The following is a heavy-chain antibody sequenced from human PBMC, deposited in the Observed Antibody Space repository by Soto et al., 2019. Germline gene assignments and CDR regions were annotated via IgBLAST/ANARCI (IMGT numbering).Heavy chain of an antibody. CDR3: ANRPRYYHMDV. CDR1: GLTFTTYA. CDR2: IGVSGDT. V-gene: IGHV3-23*01. Sequence: PGGSLRLSCAASGLTFTTYAMTWVRQAPGKGLEWVSTIGVSGDTYYADSVKGRFTISRDNSKNTLYLQMNRLRAEDMAVYYCANRPRYYHMDVWGQGTTVT. J-gene: IGHJ6*03.